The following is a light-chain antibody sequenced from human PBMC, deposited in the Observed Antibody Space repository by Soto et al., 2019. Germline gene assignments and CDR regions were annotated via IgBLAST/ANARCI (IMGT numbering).Light chain of an antibody. Sequence: QLVLTQSPSASASLGASVKLTCTLNSGHSSYAIAWHQQQPEKGPRYLMKLNSDGSHSKGDGIPDRFSGSSSGAERYLTIFSLQSEDEADYYCQTWGTVGAWVFGGGTKLTVL. CDR1: SGHSSYA. CDR3: QTWGTVGAWV. J-gene: IGLJ3*02. V-gene: IGLV4-69*01. CDR2: LNSDGSH.